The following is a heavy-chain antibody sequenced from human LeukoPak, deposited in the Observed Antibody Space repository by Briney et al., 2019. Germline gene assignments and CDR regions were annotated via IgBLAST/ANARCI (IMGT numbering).Heavy chain of an antibody. CDR1: GFTFDDYA. CDR3: ARDLGYCSSTSCLYYFDY. Sequence: GRSLRLSCAASGFTFDDYAMHWVRQAPGKGLEWVSGISWNSGSIGYADSVKGRFTISRDNAKNSLYLQMNSLRAEDTAVYYCARDLGYCSSTSCLYYFDYWGQGTLVTVSS. J-gene: IGHJ4*02. D-gene: IGHD2-2*01. V-gene: IGHV3-9*01. CDR2: ISWNSGSI.